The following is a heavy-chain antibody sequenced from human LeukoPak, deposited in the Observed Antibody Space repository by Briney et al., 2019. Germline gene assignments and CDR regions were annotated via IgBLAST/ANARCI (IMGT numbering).Heavy chain of an antibody. Sequence: PSETLSLTCAVSGYSIRSGYHWGWIRQAPGKGLEWIGNIYDTGTTYYNPSLKSRVTISVDTSENHFSLHLSSVTAADTATYYCARYIATTGCFHWGQGTLVTVSS. CDR2: IYDTGTT. CDR1: GYSIRSGYH. J-gene: IGHJ4*02. V-gene: IGHV4-38-2*01. D-gene: IGHD1-1*01. CDR3: ARYIATTGCFH.